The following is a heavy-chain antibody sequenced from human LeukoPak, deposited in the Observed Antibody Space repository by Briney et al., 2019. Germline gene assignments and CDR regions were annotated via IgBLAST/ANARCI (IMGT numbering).Heavy chain of an antibody. CDR1: GYTFTSYG. Sequence: ASVKVSCKASGYTFTSYGISWVRQAPGQGLEWMGWISAYNGNTNYAQKLQGRVTMTTDTSTSTAYMELRSLRSDDTAVYYCARAKSTYYDFWSGLNWFDPWGQGTLVTVSS. J-gene: IGHJ5*02. D-gene: IGHD3-3*01. V-gene: IGHV1-18*01. CDR2: ISAYNGNT. CDR3: ARAKSTYYDFWSGLNWFDP.